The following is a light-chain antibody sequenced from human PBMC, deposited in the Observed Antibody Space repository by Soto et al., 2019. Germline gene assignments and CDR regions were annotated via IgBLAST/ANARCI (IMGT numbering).Light chain of an antibody. J-gene: IGKJ1*01. CDR3: KQCGVSPWT. V-gene: IGKV3-20*01. CDR2: DTS. Sequence: FVLTQSPVTLSLSPGEGATLSCRASQSVGSTSLAWYQQKPGQAPRLLIYDTSSRATGIPARFSGSGSGTDFTLTISRLEPEDFAVYYCKQCGVSPWTFGQGTKVDIK. CDR1: QSVGSTS.